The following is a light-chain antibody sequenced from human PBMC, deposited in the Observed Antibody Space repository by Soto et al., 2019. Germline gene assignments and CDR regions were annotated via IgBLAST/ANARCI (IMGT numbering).Light chain of an antibody. CDR1: PSVSSNF. Sequence: EIVLTQSPGTLSLSPGERATLSFRASPSVSSNFVSWYQQKPVQAPRLLISGAFNRATGVPDRFSGSGSGTDFTLTISRLEAEDFAVYYCQQYGSAPRTFGQGTKVDIK. CDR3: QQYGSAPRT. J-gene: IGKJ1*01. CDR2: GAF. V-gene: IGKV3-20*01.